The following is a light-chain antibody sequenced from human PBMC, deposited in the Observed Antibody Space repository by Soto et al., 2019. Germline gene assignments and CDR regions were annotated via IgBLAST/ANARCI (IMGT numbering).Light chain of an antibody. CDR2: AAS. CDR1: QDISSY. Sequence: AIRMTQSPSSLSASTGDRVNITCRASQDISSYLAWYQQKPGKAPKLLIYAASTLQSGVPSRFSGSGSGTDFTLTISCLQSEDFATYYCQQYYSYPWTFGQGTKVEIK. CDR3: QQYYSYPWT. V-gene: IGKV1-8*01. J-gene: IGKJ1*01.